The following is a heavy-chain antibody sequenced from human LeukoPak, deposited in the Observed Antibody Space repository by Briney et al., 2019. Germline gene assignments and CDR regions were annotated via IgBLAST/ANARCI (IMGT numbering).Heavy chain of an antibody. V-gene: IGHV4-38-2*02. CDR2: IYHSGST. CDR1: GYSISSGYY. J-gene: IGHJ6*03. D-gene: IGHD3-10*01. Sequence: SETLSLTCTVSGYSISSGYYWGWIRQPPGKGLEWIGSIYHSGSTYYNPSLKSRVTISVDTSKNQFSLKLSSVTAADTAVYYCARQGITMVRGVITRYYYYYMDVWGKGTTVTISS. CDR3: ARQGITMVRGVITRYYYYYMDV.